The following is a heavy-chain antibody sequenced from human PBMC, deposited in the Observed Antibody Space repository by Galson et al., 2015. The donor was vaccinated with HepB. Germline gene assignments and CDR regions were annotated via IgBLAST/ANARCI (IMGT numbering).Heavy chain of an antibody. D-gene: IGHD2-2*02. CDR2: IKSKTDGGTT. J-gene: IGHJ4*02. CDR3: TTEIVVVPAAIYFDY. Sequence: SLRLSCAASGFTFSNAWMSWVRQAPGKGLEWVGRIKSKTDGGTTDYAAPVKGRFTISRDDSKNTLYLQMNSLKTEDTAVYYCTTEIVVVPAAIYFDYWGQGTLVTVSS. CDR1: GFTFSNAW. V-gene: IGHV3-15*01.